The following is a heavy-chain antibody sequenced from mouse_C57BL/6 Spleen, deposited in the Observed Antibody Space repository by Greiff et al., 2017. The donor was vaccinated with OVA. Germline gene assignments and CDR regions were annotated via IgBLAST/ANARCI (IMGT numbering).Heavy chain of an antibody. J-gene: IGHJ2*01. D-gene: IGHD2-4*01. CDR3: ARSYYDYFDY. Sequence: QVQLKESGPELVKPGASVKISCKASGYAFSSSWMNWVKQRPGKGLEWIGRIYPGDGDTNYNGKFKGKATLTADKSSSTAYMQLSSLTSEDSAVYFCARSYYDYFDYWGQGTTLTVSS. V-gene: IGHV1-82*01. CDR1: GYAFSSSW. CDR2: IYPGDGDT.